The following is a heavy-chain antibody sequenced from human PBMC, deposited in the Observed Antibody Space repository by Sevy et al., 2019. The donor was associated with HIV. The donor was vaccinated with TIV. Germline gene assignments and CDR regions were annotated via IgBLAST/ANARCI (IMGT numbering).Heavy chain of an antibody. CDR3: AKGQGYDPHYGMDV. CDR2: ISWNSGSI. D-gene: IGHD1-1*01. Sequence: GGSLRLSCAASGFTFDDYAMHWVRQAPGKGLEWVSGISWNSGSIGYADSVKGRFTISRDNAKNSLYLQMNSLRAEDMALYYCAKGQGYDPHYGMDVWGQGTTVTVSS. V-gene: IGHV3-9*03. CDR1: GFTFDDYA. J-gene: IGHJ6*02.